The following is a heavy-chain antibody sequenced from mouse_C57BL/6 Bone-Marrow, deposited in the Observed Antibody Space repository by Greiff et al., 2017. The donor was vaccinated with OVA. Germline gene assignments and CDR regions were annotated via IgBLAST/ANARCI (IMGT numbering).Heavy chain of an antibody. J-gene: IGHJ4*01. CDR3: ARYDYERAMDY. D-gene: IGHD2-4*01. V-gene: IGHV1-64*01. CDR2: IHPNSGST. CDR1: GYTFTSYW. Sequence: QVQLQQPGAELVKPGASVTLSCKASGYTFTSYWMHWVKQRPGQGLEWIGMIHPNSGSTNYNEKFKSKATLTVDKTSNTAYRQLSSLTSEDAAVYYCARYDYERAMDYWGQGTSVTVSS.